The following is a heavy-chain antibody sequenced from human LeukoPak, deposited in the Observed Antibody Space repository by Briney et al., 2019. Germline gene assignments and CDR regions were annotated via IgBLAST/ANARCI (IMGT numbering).Heavy chain of an antibody. CDR3: SRGSDESKTGDY. CDR2: INHGGST. CDR1: NGSFSGYY. Sequence: SETLSLTCAVYNGSFSGYYWSWIRQPLGKGLEWIGEINHGGSTKYNPSLKSRLTISVDTSKNHFSLHLTSVTAADTAVYYCSRGSDESKTGDYWGQGTLVTVSS. J-gene: IGHJ4*02. D-gene: IGHD6-25*01. V-gene: IGHV4-34*01.